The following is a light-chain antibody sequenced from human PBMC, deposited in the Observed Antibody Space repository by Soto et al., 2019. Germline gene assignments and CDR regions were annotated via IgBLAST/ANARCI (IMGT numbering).Light chain of an antibody. Sequence: DIQMTQSPSTLSASVGDRVTITCLASQSISSWLAWYQQKPGKAPKLLIYDASSLESGTPSRFSGSGSGTDFTLTISSLQPEDFATYYCLQDYNYPRTFGQGTKVDIK. J-gene: IGKJ1*01. CDR1: QSISSW. CDR3: LQDYNYPRT. CDR2: DAS. V-gene: IGKV1-5*01.